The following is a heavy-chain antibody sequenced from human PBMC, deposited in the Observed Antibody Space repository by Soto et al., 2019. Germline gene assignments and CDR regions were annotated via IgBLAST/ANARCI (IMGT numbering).Heavy chain of an antibody. Sequence: EVQLLESGGGLVQPGGSLRLSCAASGFTFSSYAMSWVRQAPGKGLEWVSAISGSGGSTYYADSVKGRFTISRDNSKKTLYLQMNSLRAEDSAVYYCAKHYYGSGSNGMDVWGQGTTVTVSS. CDR3: AKHYYGSGSNGMDV. CDR2: ISGSGGST. CDR1: GFTFSSYA. J-gene: IGHJ6*02. D-gene: IGHD3-10*01. V-gene: IGHV3-23*01.